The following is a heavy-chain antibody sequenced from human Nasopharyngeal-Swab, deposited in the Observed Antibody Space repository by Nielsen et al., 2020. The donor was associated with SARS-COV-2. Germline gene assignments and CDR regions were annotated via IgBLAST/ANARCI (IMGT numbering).Heavy chain of an antibody. CDR1: GFTFSSYS. CDR3: ASQLTYYDFWSGLLYYYYIDV. J-gene: IGHJ6*03. V-gene: IGHV3-48*02. Sequence: GGSLRLSCAASGFTFSSYSMNWVRQAPGKGLEWVSYISSSSSTIYYADSVKGRFTISRDNAKNSLYLQMNSLRDEDTAVYYCASQLTYYDFWSGLLYYYYIDVWGKGTTVTVSS. D-gene: IGHD3-3*01. CDR2: ISSSSSTI.